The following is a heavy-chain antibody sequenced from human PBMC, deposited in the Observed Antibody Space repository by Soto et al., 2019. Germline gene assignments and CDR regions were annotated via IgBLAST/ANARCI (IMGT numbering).Heavy chain of an antibody. Sequence: ASVKVSCKASGYTFTSYYMHWVRQAPGQGLEWMGIINPSGGSTSYAQKFQGRGTMTRDTSTSTVYMELSSLRSEDTAVYYCARDLSTRYPCDYWGQGTLVTVSS. CDR1: GYTFTSYY. V-gene: IGHV1-46*03. J-gene: IGHJ4*02. D-gene: IGHD2-2*01. CDR3: ARDLSTRYPCDY. CDR2: INPSGGST.